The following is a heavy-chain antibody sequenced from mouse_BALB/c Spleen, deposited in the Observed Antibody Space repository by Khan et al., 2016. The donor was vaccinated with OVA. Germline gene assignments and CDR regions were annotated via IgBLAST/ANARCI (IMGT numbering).Heavy chain of an antibody. Sequence: EVQLQESGPGLVKPSQSLSLTCTVTGYSITSDYAWTWIRQFPGDKLEWMGYLSYSGSTSYHPSLKSRFSITRDTSKNRVFLPLTSVTTEDTATYYYAVIRVCYRYAFFDYWGQDTTLTVAS. CDR1: GYSITSDYA. D-gene: IGHD2-14*01. CDR2: LSYSGST. J-gene: IGHJ2*01. V-gene: IGHV3-2*02. CDR3: AVIRVCYRYAFFDY.